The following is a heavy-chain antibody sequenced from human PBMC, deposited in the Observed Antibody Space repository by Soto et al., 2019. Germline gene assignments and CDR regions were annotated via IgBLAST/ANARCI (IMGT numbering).Heavy chain of an antibody. D-gene: IGHD3-22*01. V-gene: IGHV4-34*01. CDR1: GGSFSGYY. CDR2: IKHSGST. J-gene: IGHJ6*02. CDR3: ARCRYYYDSSGYYRSGEYYYYGMDV. Sequence: LSLPCAVYGGSFSGYYWSWSRQPPGKGLEWNGEIKHSGSTNDNPSLQSRVTISVGQYKNQYALKMSSVTAADTTVYYCARCRYYYDSSGYYRSGEYYYYGMDVWGQGTTVTVSS.